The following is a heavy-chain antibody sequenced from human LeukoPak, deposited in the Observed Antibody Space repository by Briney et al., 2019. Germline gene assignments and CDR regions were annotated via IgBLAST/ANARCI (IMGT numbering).Heavy chain of an antibody. CDR1: GYSISSAYY. D-gene: IGHD1-26*01. CDR3: ASHLVGATDNFDY. Sequence: SETLSLTCTVSGYSISSAYYWGWIRQPPGKGLEWIGSIYHSGNTYYNPSLKSRVTVSVDTSKNQFSLKLSSVTAADTAVYYCASHLVGATDNFDYWGQGTLVTVSS. CDR2: IYHSGNT. J-gene: IGHJ4*02. V-gene: IGHV4-38-2*02.